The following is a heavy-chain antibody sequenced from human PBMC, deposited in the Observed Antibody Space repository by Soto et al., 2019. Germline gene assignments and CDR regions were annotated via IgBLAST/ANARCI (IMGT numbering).Heavy chain of an antibody. CDR2: IIPIFGTA. CDR1: GGTFSSYA. Sequence: QVQLVQSGAEVKKPGSSVKVSCKASGGTFSSYAISWVRQAPGQGLEWMGGIIPIFGTANYAQKFQGRVTITADEATSPAYMELSSLRSEETAVYYCASIAGTRGGAGWGQGTLVTVSS. D-gene: IGHD1-7*01. CDR3: ASIAGTRGGAG. V-gene: IGHV1-69*01. J-gene: IGHJ4*02.